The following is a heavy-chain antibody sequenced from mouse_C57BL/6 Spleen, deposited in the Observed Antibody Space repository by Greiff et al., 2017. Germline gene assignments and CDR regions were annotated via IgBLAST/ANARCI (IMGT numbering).Heavy chain of an antibody. CDR3: ARDITTVVGDY. V-gene: IGHV1-69*01. CDR1: GFTFTGYC. J-gene: IGHJ2*01. D-gene: IGHD1-1*01. CDR2: IDPSDSYT. Sequence: QVQLQQPGAELVMPGASVKLSCTASGFTFTGYCMHWVKQRPGQGLEWIGEIDPSDSYTNYNQKFKGKSTLTVDKTSSTAYMQLSSLTSEDSAVYYSARDITTVVGDYWGQGTTLTVSS.